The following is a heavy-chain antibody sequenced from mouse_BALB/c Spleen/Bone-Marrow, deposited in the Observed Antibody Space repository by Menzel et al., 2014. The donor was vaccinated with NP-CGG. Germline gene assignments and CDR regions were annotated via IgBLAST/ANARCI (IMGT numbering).Heavy chain of an antibody. CDR3: ARGEDGLDY. Sequence: VQLQESGAELVRPGTSVKMSCKAAGYTFANYWIGWVKQSPGHGLEWIGDIYPGGGYTNYNEKFKGKATLTADTSSSTAYMQLSSLTSEDSAIYYCARGEDGLDYWGQGTTLTASS. D-gene: IGHD2-3*01. V-gene: IGHV1-63*02. CDR1: GYTFANYW. J-gene: IGHJ2*01. CDR2: IYPGGGYT.